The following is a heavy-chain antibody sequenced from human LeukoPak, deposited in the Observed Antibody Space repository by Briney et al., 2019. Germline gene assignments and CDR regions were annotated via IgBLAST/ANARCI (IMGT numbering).Heavy chain of an antibody. CDR3: VKDLGIWFGELLYWELSLFDY. Sequence: PGGSLRLSCSASGFTFSSYAMHWVCQAPGKGLEYVSAISSNGGSTYYADSVKGRFTISRDNSKNTLYLQMSSLRAEDTAVYYCVKDLGIWFGELLYWELSLFDYWGQGTLVTVSS. V-gene: IGHV3-64D*06. CDR1: GFTFSSYA. CDR2: ISSNGGST. J-gene: IGHJ4*02. D-gene: IGHD3-10*01.